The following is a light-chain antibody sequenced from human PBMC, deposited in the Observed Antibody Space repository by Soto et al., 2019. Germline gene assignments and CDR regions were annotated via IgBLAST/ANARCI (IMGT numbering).Light chain of an antibody. CDR3: QQYGSSHIT. V-gene: IGKV3-20*01. Sequence: LLRKSHRTQSFSPGEKATLSRRDTESVVSNYLAWYQLKPGQAPRLLIYDAPSRATGIPDRFSGSGSGTDFTLTISRLEPEDFAVYYCQQYGSSHITFGQGTRLEIK. CDR2: DAP. J-gene: IGKJ5*01. CDR1: ESVVSNY.